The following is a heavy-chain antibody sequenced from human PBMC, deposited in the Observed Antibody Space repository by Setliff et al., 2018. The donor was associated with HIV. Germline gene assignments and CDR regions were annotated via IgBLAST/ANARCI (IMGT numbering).Heavy chain of an antibody. CDR2: IFYRGTT. J-gene: IGHJ3*02. Sequence: PSETLSLTCTVSGGSISSSTYYWGWIRQPPGKGLEWIGSIFYRGTTYDNSSLKSRLTMSVDTSKNQFSLRLTFLTAADTAAYYCARLSPLRAFDIWGQGTMVTVSS. V-gene: IGHV4-39*01. CDR3: ARLSPLRAFDI. CDR1: GGSISSSTYY.